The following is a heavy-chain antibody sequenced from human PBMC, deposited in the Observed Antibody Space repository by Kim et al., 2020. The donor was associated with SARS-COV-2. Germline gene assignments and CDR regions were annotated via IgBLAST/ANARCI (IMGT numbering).Heavy chain of an antibody. J-gene: IGHJ4*02. CDR3: VKDSSGYPTGLFDY. V-gene: IGHV3-64D*09. D-gene: IGHD3-22*01. Sequence: ADSVKGRFTISRDNSKNTLYLQMSSLRAEDTAVYYCVKDSSGYPTGLFDYWGQGTLVTVSS.